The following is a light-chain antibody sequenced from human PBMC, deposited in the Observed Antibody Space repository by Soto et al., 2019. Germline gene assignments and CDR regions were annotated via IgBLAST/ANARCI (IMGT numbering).Light chain of an antibody. CDR1: QSISSD. CDR2: ASS. CDR3: QQSYSTPT. J-gene: IGKJ3*01. Sequence: IQMTQSPSSLSSSVGDRVTITCRASQSISSDLNWYQQKPGKAPKLLIYASSSLKSGLPTRFSGSGSGTDITLTISSQQPEDVATYCCQQSYSTPTFGHGTKVDIK. V-gene: IGKV1-39*01.